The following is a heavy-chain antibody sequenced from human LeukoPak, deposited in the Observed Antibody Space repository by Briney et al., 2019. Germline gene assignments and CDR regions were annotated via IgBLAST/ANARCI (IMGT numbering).Heavy chain of an antibody. CDR3: ARDRPAGTVNYFDY. J-gene: IGHJ4*02. CDR1: GFTFSSYS. D-gene: IGHD6-13*01. V-gene: IGHV3-48*04. Sequence: GGSLRLSCAASGFTFSSYSMNWVRQAPGKGLEWVSYISSSSSTIYYADSVKGRFTISRDNAKNSLYLQMNSLRAEDTAVYYCARDRPAGTVNYFDYWGQGTLVTVSS. CDR2: ISSSSSTI.